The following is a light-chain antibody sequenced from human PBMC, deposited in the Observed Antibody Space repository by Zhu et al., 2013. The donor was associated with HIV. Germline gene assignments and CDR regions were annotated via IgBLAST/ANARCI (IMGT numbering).Light chain of an antibody. J-gene: IGKJ2*04. Sequence: EIVMTQSPATLSVSPGERATLSCRASQSVSSNLAWYQQKPGQAPRLLIYAASTRATGIPARFSGSRSGTEFTLTISSLQSEDFAVYYCQQYNNWCSFGQGTRLGIK. CDR3: QQYNNWCS. V-gene: IGKV3-15*01. CDR1: QSVSSN. CDR2: AAS.